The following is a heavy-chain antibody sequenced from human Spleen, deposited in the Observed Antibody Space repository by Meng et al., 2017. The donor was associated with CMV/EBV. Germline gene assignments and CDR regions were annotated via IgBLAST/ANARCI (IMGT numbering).Heavy chain of an antibody. CDR2: IYPGDSDR. D-gene: IGHD5-24*01. Sequence: CRASGYEFSTYWIAWVRQMPGKGLEWMAIIYPGDSDRKYNPSFQGQVTISADRSTNTAFLQLRSLKASDTAIYFCARRRSDGWAFDYWGQGTLVTVSS. V-gene: IGHV5-51*01. J-gene: IGHJ4*02. CDR1: GYEFSTYW. CDR3: ARRRSDGWAFDY.